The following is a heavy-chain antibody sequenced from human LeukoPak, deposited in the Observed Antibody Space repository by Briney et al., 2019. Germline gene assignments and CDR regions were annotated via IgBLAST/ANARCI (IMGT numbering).Heavy chain of an antibody. J-gene: IGHJ4*02. Sequence: GGSLRLYCAASGFIFSTYAMSWVRQATVTCLDLVSTFAISGNTYYADSVKGRFTISRDNSKNTLSLQMNSLRAEDTAVYYCAKRIGRVGPTSSHYFESWGQGTLVTVSS. D-gene: IGHD4-11*01. CDR3: AKRIGRVGPTSSHYFES. CDR1: GFIFSTYA. CDR2: FAISGNT. V-gene: IGHV3-23*01.